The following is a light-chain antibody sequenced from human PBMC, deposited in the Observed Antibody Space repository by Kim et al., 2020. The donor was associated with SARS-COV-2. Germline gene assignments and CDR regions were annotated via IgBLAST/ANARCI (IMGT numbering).Light chain of an antibody. J-gene: IGKJ1*01. V-gene: IGKV4-1*01. CDR2: WAS. Sequence: DIVMTQSPDSLAVSLGERATINCKSSQSVLYSSNNKNYLAWYQQKPGQPPKLLIYWASTRESGVPDRFSGSGSGTDFTLTISSLQAEDVAVYYCQQYYTWGTFGQGTKVDIK. CDR1: QSVLYSSNNKNY. CDR3: QQYYTWGT.